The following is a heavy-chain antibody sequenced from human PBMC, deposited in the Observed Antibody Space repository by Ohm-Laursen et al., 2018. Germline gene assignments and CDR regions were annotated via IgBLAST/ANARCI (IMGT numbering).Heavy chain of an antibody. V-gene: IGHV3-9*01. J-gene: IGHJ6*02. CDR2: ISWNSGSI. CDR3: AKLRLHYGMDV. D-gene: IGHD6-25*01. Sequence: SLRLSCAASGFTFEDYATHWVRQAPGKGLEWVSGISWNSGSIGYADSVKGRFTISRDNAKNSLYLQMNSLRAEDTALYYCAKLRLHYGMDVWGQGTTVTVSS. CDR1: GFTFEDYA.